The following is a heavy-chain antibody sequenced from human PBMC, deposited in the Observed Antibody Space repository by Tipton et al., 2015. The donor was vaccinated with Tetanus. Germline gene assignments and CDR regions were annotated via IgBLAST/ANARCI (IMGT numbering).Heavy chain of an antibody. D-gene: IGHD2/OR15-2a*01. Sequence: GLVKPSQTLSVTCTVSGGSINSGGYYWSWLRQHPGKGLEWIGHIRDNGNSYANPSLSGRVTTSVDTRKNQFSLNLTSMSVADTATYYCARGTFHAFDFWGQGVQVTVSS. J-gene: IGHJ4*02. CDR1: GGSINSGGYY. V-gene: IGHV4-31*03. CDR3: ARGTFHAFDF. CDR2: IRDNGNS.